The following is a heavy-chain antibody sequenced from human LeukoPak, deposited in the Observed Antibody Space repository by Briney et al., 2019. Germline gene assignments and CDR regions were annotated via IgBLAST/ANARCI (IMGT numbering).Heavy chain of an antibody. Sequence: SETLSLTCAVYGGSFSGYYWSWIRQPPGKGLEWIGEINHSGSTNYNPSLKSRVTISVDTSKNQFSLKLSSVTAADTAVYYCARGTGGYYSEMGVHFDYWGQGTLVTVSS. CDR2: INHSGST. J-gene: IGHJ4*02. D-gene: IGHD3-22*01. CDR1: GGSFSGYY. V-gene: IGHV4-34*09. CDR3: ARGTGGYYSEMGVHFDY.